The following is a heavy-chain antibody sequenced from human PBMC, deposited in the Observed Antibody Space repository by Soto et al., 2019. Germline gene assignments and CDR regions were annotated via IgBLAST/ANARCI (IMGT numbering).Heavy chain of an antibody. CDR2: IKQDESEK. J-gene: IGHJ4*02. D-gene: IGHD3-16*01. CDR1: GFAFSSYW. CDR3: VRDVGFDYVN. Sequence: GGSLRLSCRVSGFAFSSYWMSWVRQAPGKGLEWVASIKQDESEKYYVDSVEGRFTISRDNVQDSLFLQMNSLSAEDTAVYFCVRDVGFDYVNWGQGTLVTVSS. V-gene: IGHV3-7*01.